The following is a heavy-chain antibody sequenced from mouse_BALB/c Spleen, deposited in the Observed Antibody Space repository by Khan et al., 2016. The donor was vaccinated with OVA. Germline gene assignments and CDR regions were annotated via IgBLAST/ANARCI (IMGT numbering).Heavy chain of an antibody. Sequence: QVQLKQSGAELARPGASVKMSCKASGYTFTSYTIHWIKKRPGQGLEWIGYINPSNGYTNYNQKFKDKATLTTDKSSTTAYLQLSSLTSDDSAVYNCVRDGAYLRSDGWFAYWGQGTLVTVSA. J-gene: IGHJ3*01. CDR1: GYTFTSYT. V-gene: IGHV1-4*01. D-gene: IGHD2-10*01. CDR2: INPSNGYT. CDR3: VRDGAYLRSDGWFAY.